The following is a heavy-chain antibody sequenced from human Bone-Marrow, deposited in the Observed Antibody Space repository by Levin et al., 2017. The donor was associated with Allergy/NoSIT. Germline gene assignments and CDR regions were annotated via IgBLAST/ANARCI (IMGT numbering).Heavy chain of an antibody. CDR1: GFTFSRYT. J-gene: IGHJ4*02. D-gene: IGHD1-14*01. V-gene: IGHV3-23*01. CDR3: AKTTTLMGSGHFDF. Sequence: PSETLSLTCAASGFTFSRYTMNWVRQAPGKGLEWVSVISAGGESTSYADSVKGRFTVSRDNSKNTLYLEMSSLRDEDTAIYYCAKTTTLMGSGHFDFWGQGTRVTVSS. CDR2: ISAGGEST.